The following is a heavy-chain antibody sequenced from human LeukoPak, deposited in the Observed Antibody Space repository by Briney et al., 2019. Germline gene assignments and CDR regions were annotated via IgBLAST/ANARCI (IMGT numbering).Heavy chain of an antibody. J-gene: IGHJ3*02. CDR3: ARDPSIAAAGKTSDAFDI. CDR2: ISSSGSTI. CDR1: GFTFSDYY. D-gene: IGHD6-13*01. V-gene: IGHV3-11*04. Sequence: GGSLRLSCAASGFTFSDYYMSWIRQAPGKGLEWVSYISSSGSTIYYADSVKGRFTISRDNAKNSLYLQMNSLRAEDTTVYYCARDPSIAAAGKTSDAFDIWGQGTMVTVSS.